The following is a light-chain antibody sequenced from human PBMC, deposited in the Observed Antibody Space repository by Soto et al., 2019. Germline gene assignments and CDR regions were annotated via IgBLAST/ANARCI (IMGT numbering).Light chain of an antibody. V-gene: IGKV3-20*01. J-gene: IGKJ5*01. CDR3: QQYGYSPIT. CDR2: GAS. Sequence: EIVLTQSPGTLSLCPGERATLSCMASQSVSSNLAWYQQKPGQAPRLLIYGASSRATGIADRFSGSGSGTDFTLTISRPEPEDFALYYCQQYGYSPITFGQGTRLEIK. CDR1: QSVSSN.